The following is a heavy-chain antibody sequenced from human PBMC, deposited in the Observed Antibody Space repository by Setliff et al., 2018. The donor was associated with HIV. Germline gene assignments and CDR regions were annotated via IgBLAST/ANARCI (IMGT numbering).Heavy chain of an antibody. D-gene: IGHD2-8*02. V-gene: IGHV1-69*13. CDR1: GGTFSSYT. CDR3: AKEIPGAAVNTGRIKNWFDP. J-gene: IGHJ5*02. CDR2: IIPISGTA. Sequence: SVKVSCKASGGTFSSYTISWVRQAPGQGLEWMGGIIPISGTANYAQKFQDRVTITADESTTTAYMERSSLRSEDTAVYYCAKEIPGAAVNTGRIKNWFDPWGEGTLVTVSS.